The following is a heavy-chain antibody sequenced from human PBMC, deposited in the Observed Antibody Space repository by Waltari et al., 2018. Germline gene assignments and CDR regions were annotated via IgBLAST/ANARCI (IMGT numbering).Heavy chain of an antibody. CDR1: GGSISRRTSS. CDR2: IYYRGST. V-gene: IGHV4-39*07. Sequence: QLQLQESGPGLAQPSETLSPTPAVSGGSISRRTSSWGWSRHPPGKGLEWMGSIYYRGSTYYNPPLKSRVTISVDTSKNQFSLKLSSVTAADTAVYYCARYSSNPYYYGMDVWGQGTTVTVSS. J-gene: IGHJ6*02. D-gene: IGHD6-13*01. CDR3: ARYSSNPYYYGMDV.